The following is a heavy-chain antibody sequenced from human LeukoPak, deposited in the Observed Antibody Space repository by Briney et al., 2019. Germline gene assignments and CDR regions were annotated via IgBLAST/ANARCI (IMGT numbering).Heavy chain of an antibody. J-gene: IGHJ4*02. V-gene: IGHV3-74*01. Sequence: GGSLRLSCAASGFTFSIYWMYWVRQPPGKGPVWVSRMNPDGSSTTYADSVKGRFTISRDNAKKMLYLEMNSLRVEDTAVYYCGRGKTTVTDWGQGTLVTVSS. D-gene: IGHD4-17*01. CDR2: MNPDGSST. CDR1: GFTFSIYW. CDR3: GRGKTTVTD.